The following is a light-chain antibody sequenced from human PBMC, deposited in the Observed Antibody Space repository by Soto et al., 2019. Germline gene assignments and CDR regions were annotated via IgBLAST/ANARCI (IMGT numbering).Light chain of an antibody. CDR3: AAWDDSLSGYV. CDR2: RNN. Sequence: QSVLTQPPSASGTPGQRVTISCSGSSSNIGSNYVYWYQQLPGTAPKLLIYRNNQRPSGVPDRFSGSKSGTSASLAISGLRSEDEADYYCAAWDDSLSGYVXGTGTKVTV. CDR1: SSNIGSNY. V-gene: IGLV1-47*01. J-gene: IGLJ1*01.